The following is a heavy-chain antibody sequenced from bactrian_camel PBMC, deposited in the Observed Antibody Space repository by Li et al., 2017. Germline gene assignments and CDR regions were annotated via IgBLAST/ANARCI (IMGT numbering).Heavy chain of an antibody. CDR3: AAGRLRNGYCYSLLNRLAYNN. Sequence: HVQLVESGGGSVQSGGSLRLSCTGTGPSIGNYCMAWFRQTPGKERDFVSTVDSDGRPIYAGSVRGRFTVSQDSAKKTLYLQMDSLNPEDTGMYYCAAGRLRNGYCYSLLNRLAYNNWGQGTQVTVS. CDR1: GPSIGNYC. V-gene: IGHV3S55*01. D-gene: IGHD2*01. J-gene: IGHJ4*01. CDR2: VDSDGRP.